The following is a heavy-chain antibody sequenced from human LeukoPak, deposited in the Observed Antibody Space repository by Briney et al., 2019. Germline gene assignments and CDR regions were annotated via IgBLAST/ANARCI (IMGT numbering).Heavy chain of an antibody. CDR2: IKQDGSVK. D-gene: IGHD5-18*01. CDR1: GLSLSRYW. Sequence: GGSLRLSCRASGLSLSRYWMTWVRQAPGQRLEWVANIKQDGSVKYYLDSVKGRFTISRDNAKNSLYLQMNSLRAEDTAVYYCARVGYSYGSKPDDAFDIWGQGTMVTVSS. CDR3: ARVGYSYGSKPDDAFDI. V-gene: IGHV3-7*01. J-gene: IGHJ3*02.